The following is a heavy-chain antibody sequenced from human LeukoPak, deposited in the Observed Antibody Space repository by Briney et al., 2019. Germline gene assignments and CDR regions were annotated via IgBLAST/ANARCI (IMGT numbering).Heavy chain of an antibody. J-gene: IGHJ4*02. D-gene: IGHD5-12*01. CDR1: GFTVSSNY. V-gene: IGHV3-53*01. CDR2: IYSDGST. Sequence: GGSLRLSCAASGFTVSSNYMTWVRQAPGKGLEWVSVIYSDGSTYYADSMKGRFTISRDDSKNTLYLQMNSLRGEDTAVYYCARANSGYGDYWGQGTLVTVSS. CDR3: ARANSGYGDY.